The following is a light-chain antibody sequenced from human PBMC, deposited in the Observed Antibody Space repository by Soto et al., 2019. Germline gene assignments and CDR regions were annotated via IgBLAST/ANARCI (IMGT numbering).Light chain of an antibody. CDR3: SSYAGSSNV. CDR2: EVN. Sequence: QSVLSQPPSASGSPGQSVAISCPGTSRDVGGYNYAPWSQQPPGKAPNLMIYEVNKRPSGVPDRFSGSKSGNTASLTVSGLQAEDAADYYCSSYAGSSNVFGTGTKVTVL. J-gene: IGLJ1*01. CDR1: SRDVGGYNY. V-gene: IGLV2-8*01.